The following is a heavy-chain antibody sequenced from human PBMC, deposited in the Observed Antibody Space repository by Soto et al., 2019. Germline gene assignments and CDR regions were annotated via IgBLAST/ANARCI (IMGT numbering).Heavy chain of an antibody. CDR3: ATDLYQLPTMKYYYYGMDV. J-gene: IGHJ6*02. D-gene: IGHD2-2*01. CDR2: IKEDGSEK. V-gene: IGHV3-7*03. CDR1: GFTFSNYW. Sequence: GGSLRLSCAASGFTFSNYWMSWVRQAPGKRLEWVANIKEDGSEKYYVDSVRGRFTISRDNAKNSLFLQMNSLRAEDTAVYYCATDLYQLPTMKYYYYGMDVWGQGTTVTVSS.